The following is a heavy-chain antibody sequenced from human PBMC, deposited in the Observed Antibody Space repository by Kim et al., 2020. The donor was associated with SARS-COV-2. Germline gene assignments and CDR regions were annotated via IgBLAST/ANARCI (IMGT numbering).Heavy chain of an antibody. V-gene: IGHV3-7*01. CDR1: GFTFSSYW. J-gene: IGHJ6*02. D-gene: IGHD3-10*01. Sequence: GGSLRLSCAASGFTFSSYWMSWVRQAPGKGLEWVANIKQDGSEQYYVDSVKGRFTISRDNAKNSLYLQMNSLRAEDTAVYYCARVFERITMVQGVISYYYGMDVWGQGTTVTVSS. CDR2: IKQDGSEQ. CDR3: ARVFERITMVQGVISYYYGMDV.